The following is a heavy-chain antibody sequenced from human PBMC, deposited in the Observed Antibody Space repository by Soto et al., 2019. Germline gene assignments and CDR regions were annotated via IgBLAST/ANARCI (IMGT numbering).Heavy chain of an antibody. J-gene: IGHJ6*02. CDR2: FDPEDGET. CDR1: GYTLTELS. CDR3: ALEVYCISTSCPRRTTTKGMDV. D-gene: IGHD2-2*01. V-gene: IGHV1-24*01. Sequence: ASVKVSCKVSGYTLTELSMHWVRQAPGKGLEWMGGFDPEDGETIYAQKFQGRVTMTEDTSTDTAYMELSSLRSEDTAVYYCALEVYCISTSCPRRTTTKGMDVWGQGTTVTVSS.